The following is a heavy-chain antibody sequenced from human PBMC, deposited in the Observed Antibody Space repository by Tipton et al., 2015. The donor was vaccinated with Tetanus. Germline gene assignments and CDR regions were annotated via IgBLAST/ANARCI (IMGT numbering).Heavy chain of an antibody. V-gene: IGHV4-34*01. CDR1: GGTFNNYF. J-gene: IGHJ6*02. D-gene: IGHD3-10*01. Sequence: GSLRLSCAVYGGTFNNYFWTWIRQPPGKGLEWIGEINYDGSTNYSPSLKSRVTSSLDTTKKQVSLKLSSVTAADTAVYYCARGDYYGSGTYDVWGQGTTVTVPS. CDR3: ARGDYYGSGTYDV. CDR2: INYDGST.